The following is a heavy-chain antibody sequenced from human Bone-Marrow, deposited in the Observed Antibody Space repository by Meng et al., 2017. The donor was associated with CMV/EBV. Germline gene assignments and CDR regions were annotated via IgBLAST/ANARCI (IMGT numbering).Heavy chain of an antibody. J-gene: IGHJ4*02. CDR3: AKEPSSWYRPSFDY. D-gene: IGHD6-13*01. V-gene: IGHV3-23*01. CDR2: ISGSGTST. Sequence: GESLKISCAASGFTFSNFAMGWVRQAPGKGLEWVSAISGSGTSTYYADSVKGRFTISRDNSKNTLYLQMNSLRVEDTAVYYCAKEPSSWYRPSFDYWGQGTRVTVSS. CDR1: GFTFSNFA.